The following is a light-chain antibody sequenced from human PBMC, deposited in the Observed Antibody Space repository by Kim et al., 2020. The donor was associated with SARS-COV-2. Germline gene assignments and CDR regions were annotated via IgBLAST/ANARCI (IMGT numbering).Light chain of an antibody. CDR3: NSRDSSGNHWV. V-gene: IGLV3-19*01. J-gene: IGLJ3*02. Sequence: SSELTQDPAVSVALGQTVRITCQGDSLRSYYASWYQQKPGQAPVLVIYGKNNRPSGIPDRFSGSSSGNPPSLTITGARAEDEADYYCNSRDSSGNHWVFG. CDR2: GKN. CDR1: SLRSYY.